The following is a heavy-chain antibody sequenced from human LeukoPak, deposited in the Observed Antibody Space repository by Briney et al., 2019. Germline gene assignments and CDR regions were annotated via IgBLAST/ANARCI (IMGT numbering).Heavy chain of an antibody. Sequence: GGSLRLSCAASGFTVSTNYMSWVRQAPGRGLEWVSVIYSRGSACYADSVKGRFTLSRDNSQNTLYLQMNGLRAEDTAVYYCAREVGANWFDPWGQGTLVTVSS. CDR2: IYSRGSA. CDR1: GFTVSTNY. V-gene: IGHV3-66*01. CDR3: AREVGANWFDP. D-gene: IGHD1-26*01. J-gene: IGHJ5*02.